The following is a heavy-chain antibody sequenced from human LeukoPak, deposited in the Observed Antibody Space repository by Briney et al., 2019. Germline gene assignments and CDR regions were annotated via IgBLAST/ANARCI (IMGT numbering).Heavy chain of an antibody. V-gene: IGHV3-48*04. CDR1: GFTFSSYA. J-gene: IGHJ3*02. CDR3: ARSPPVYYYDSSGHRRDAFDI. CDR2: ISSSSSTI. D-gene: IGHD3-22*01. Sequence: PGGSLRLSCAASGFTFSSYAMHWVRQAPGKGLEWVSYISSSSSTIYYADSVKGRFTISRDNAKNSLYLQMNSLRAEDTAVYYCARSPPVYYYDSSGHRRDAFDIWGQGTMVTVSS.